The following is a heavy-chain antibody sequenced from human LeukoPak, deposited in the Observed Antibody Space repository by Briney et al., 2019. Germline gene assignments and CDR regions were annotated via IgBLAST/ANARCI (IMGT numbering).Heavy chain of an antibody. J-gene: IGHJ4*02. V-gene: IGHV4-38-2*02. D-gene: IGHD3-3*01. CDR2: IYHSGST. CDR1: GYSISSGYY. CDR3: ARARITIFGVVIGYFDY. Sequence: SETLSLXCTVSGYSISSGYYWGWIRQPPGKGLEWIGSIYHSGSTYYNPSLKSRVTISVDTSKNQFSLKLSSVTAADTAVYYCARARITIFGVVIGYFDYWGQGTLVTVSS.